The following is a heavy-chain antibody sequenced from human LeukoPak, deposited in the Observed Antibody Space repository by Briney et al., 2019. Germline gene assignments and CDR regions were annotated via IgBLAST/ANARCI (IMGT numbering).Heavy chain of an antibody. Sequence: PGGSLRLSCAASGFTVSSNYMSWVRQAPGKGLEWVSVVYSSTSTDYAGSVKGRFTISRDNSKNTLFLQMNSLRAEDTAVYYCARSAAGARYFDFWGQGALVTVSS. J-gene: IGHJ4*02. CDR2: VYSSTST. CDR1: GFTVSSNY. V-gene: IGHV3-53*01. D-gene: IGHD6-13*01. CDR3: ARSAAGARYFDF.